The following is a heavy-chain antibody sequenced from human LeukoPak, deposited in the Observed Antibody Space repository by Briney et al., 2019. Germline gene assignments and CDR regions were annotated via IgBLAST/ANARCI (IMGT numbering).Heavy chain of an antibody. CDR1: GESFSGYY. V-gene: IGHV4-34*01. CDR2: INHSGST. D-gene: IGHD6-13*01. CDR3: ARGRAAAGGSGTNFDY. J-gene: IGHJ4*02. Sequence: SETLSLTCAVYGESFSGYYWSWIRQPPGKGLEWIGEINHSGSTNYNPSLKSRVSISVDTSKNQFSLKLSSVTAADTAVYYCARGRAAAGGSGTNFDYWGQGTLDTVSS.